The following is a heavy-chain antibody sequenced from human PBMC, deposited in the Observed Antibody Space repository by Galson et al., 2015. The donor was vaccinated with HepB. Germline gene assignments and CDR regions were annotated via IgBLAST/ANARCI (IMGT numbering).Heavy chain of an antibody. D-gene: IGHD6-13*01. CDR1: GFTFSGSA. CDR3: TRMGDLSGYSSL. Sequence: SLRLSCAASGFTFSGSALHWVRQASGRGLEWFARIGSNSNRYTTAYVASVRGRFTISRDDSKNTAFLQLNSLKTDDTAVYYCTRMGDLSGYSSLWGQGTLVTVSS. CDR2: IGSNSNRYTT. J-gene: IGHJ4*02. V-gene: IGHV3-73*01.